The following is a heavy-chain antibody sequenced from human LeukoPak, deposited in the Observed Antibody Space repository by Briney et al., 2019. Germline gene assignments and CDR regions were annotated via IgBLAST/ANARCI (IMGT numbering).Heavy chain of an antibody. Sequence: GGSLRLSCAASGFTFSSYAMSCVRQAPGKGLEGGSAISGSGCSTYYADSLKGRFTIPRDNSKNPLYLQMNSLRAEDTAVYYCAKGPNWGDHWYFDLWGRGTLVTVSS. J-gene: IGHJ2*01. CDR2: ISGSGCST. V-gene: IGHV3-23*01. CDR3: AKGPNWGDHWYFDL. D-gene: IGHD7-27*01. CDR1: GFTFSSYA.